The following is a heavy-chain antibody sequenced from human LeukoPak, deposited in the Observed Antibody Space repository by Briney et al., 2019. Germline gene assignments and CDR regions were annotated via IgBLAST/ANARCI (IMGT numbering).Heavy chain of an antibody. Sequence: GGTLRLSCAASGFTFSSYGMSWVRQAPGKGLEWVSAISGSGGSTYYADSVKGRFTISRDNSKNTLYLQMNSLRAEDTAVYYCAKNPRDRGLVGLDYFDYWGQGTLVTVSS. CDR2: ISGSGGST. CDR3: AKNPRDRGLVGLDYFDY. V-gene: IGHV3-23*01. J-gene: IGHJ4*02. D-gene: IGHD1-26*01. CDR1: GFTFSSYG.